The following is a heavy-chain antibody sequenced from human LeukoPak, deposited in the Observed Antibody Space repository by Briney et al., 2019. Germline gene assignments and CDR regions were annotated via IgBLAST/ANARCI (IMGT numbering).Heavy chain of an antibody. CDR3: ATDRPYSSSWYRPFDY. D-gene: IGHD6-13*01. Sequence: GASVKVSFKVSGYTLTELSMHWVRQAPGKGLEWMGGFDPEDGETIYAQKFQGRVTMTEDTSTDTAYMELSSLRSEDTAVYYCATDRPYSSSWYRPFDYWGQGTLVTVSS. V-gene: IGHV1-24*01. J-gene: IGHJ4*02. CDR2: FDPEDGET. CDR1: GYTLTELS.